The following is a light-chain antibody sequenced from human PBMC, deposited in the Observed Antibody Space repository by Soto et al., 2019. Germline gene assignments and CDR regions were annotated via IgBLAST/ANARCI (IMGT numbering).Light chain of an antibody. CDR1: SSNIGNNY. Sequence: QSVLTQPQSVSAAPGQRVTISCSGRSSNIGNNYVSWYQQLPGTAPKLLIYDNNNRPSGIPDRFSGSKSGTSATLDITGLQTGDEADYYCGTWDSSLSAGVFGGGTKLTVL. CDR3: GTWDSSLSAGV. J-gene: IGLJ3*02. CDR2: DNN. V-gene: IGLV1-51*01.